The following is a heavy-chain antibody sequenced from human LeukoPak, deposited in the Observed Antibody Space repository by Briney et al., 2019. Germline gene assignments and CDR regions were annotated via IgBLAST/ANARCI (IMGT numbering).Heavy chain of an antibody. D-gene: IGHD2-15*01. V-gene: IGHV4-59*01. CDR3: ARVVDSCFDQ. CDR2: IFYSGRT. CDR1: RDSLSNSI. Sequence: PETLSLTSALPRDSLSNSILSWIRPPPRKGLEWIGSIFYSGRTSYNPSLKSRVTISVDTCKNQFSLKLSSVSAADTAVYYCARVVDSCFDQWGEGTLVTVSS. J-gene: IGHJ4*02.